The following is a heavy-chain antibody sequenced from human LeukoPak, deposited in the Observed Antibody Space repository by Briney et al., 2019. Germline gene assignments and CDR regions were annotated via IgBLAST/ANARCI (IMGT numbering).Heavy chain of an antibody. V-gene: IGHV6-1*01. CDR3: ARDLPEVNWNQHAFDI. Sequence: SQTLSLTCALSGDSLSSNSAAWNWVRQSPSRGLEWLGSTYYRSKWYNDYAVSVTSRITINPDTSKNQFSLQLNSVTPEDTAVYYCARDLPEVNWNQHAFDIWGQGTMVTVSS. D-gene: IGHD1-1*01. CDR1: GDSLSSNSAA. J-gene: IGHJ3*02. CDR2: TYYRSKWYN.